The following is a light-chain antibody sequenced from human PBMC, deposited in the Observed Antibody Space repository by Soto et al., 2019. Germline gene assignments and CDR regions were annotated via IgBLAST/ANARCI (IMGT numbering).Light chain of an antibody. CDR3: QQYDSFPRT. J-gene: IGKJ4*01. CDR1: QDINNY. Sequence: DIQMIQSPSSLSASVGDRVTITCQASQDINNYLNWYQQKPGKAPKLLIYDASNLETGVPSRFTGSGSGTHFTFTISSLQPEDIATYFCQQYDSFPRTFGGGTKVEIK. CDR2: DAS. V-gene: IGKV1-33*01.